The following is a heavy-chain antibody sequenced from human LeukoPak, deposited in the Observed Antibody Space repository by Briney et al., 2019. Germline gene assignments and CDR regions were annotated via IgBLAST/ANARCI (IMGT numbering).Heavy chain of an antibody. J-gene: IGHJ4*02. Sequence: GGSLRLSCAASGFTFSNAWMSWVRQAPGPGLEWVGRIKSKTDGGTTDYAAPLKGRFTGSRDDSKNTLYLQMNRLNSEDTAVYYCTTERVIVVVPAASSQLNFDYWGQGTLVTVSS. CDR3: TTERVIVVVPAASSQLNFDY. CDR1: GFTFSNAW. D-gene: IGHD2-2*01. V-gene: IGHV3-15*01. CDR2: IKSKTDGGTT.